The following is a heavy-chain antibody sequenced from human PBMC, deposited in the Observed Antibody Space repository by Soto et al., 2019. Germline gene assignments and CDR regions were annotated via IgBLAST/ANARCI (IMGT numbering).Heavy chain of an antibody. CDR3: ARFSETGLVTGFDS. Sequence: QVHLQQSGPGLVKPSETLSLNCSVSGDSITSSLYYWVWVRPTPYKGLEWIASISYKGNTHSTPSLNSLLAASRDTSKNQYSLSLSSVTAADTAIYYCARFSETGLVTGFDSWGQGTLVTVSS. CDR1: GDSITSSLYY. V-gene: IGHV4-39*01. CDR2: ISYKGNT. J-gene: IGHJ4*02. D-gene: IGHD5-18*01.